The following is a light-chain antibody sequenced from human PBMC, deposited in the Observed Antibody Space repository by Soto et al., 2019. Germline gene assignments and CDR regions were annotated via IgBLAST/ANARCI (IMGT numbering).Light chain of an antibody. Sequence: EIVLTQSPGTLSLSPGARVPLSFRASQSISSNFLAWYQEKPGQAPRLLIYGASSRATGIPDRFSGSGSGTDFTLTISRLEPEDFAVYYCQQYGSSPRTFGQGTKVDIK. CDR2: GAS. V-gene: IGKV3-20*01. CDR1: QSISSNF. J-gene: IGKJ1*01. CDR3: QQYGSSPRT.